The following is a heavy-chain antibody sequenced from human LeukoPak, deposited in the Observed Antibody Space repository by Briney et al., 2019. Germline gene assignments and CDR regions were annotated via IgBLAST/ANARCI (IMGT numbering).Heavy chain of an antibody. CDR2: IYPGDSDT. CDR3: ARIGMATIKGMDY. CDR1: GYSFTSYW. J-gene: IGHJ4*02. D-gene: IGHD5-24*01. Sequence: GESLKISCKGSGYSFTSYWIGWVRQMPGKGLEWMGIIYPGDSDTRYSPSFQGQVTISADKSISTAFLQWSSLKASDTAMYYCARIGMATIKGMDYWGQGTLVTVSS. V-gene: IGHV5-51*01.